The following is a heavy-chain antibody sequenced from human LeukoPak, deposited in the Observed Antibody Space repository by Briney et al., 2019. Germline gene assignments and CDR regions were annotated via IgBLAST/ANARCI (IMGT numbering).Heavy chain of an antibody. J-gene: IGHJ4*02. CDR3: ARAPKGLELPYYFDY. CDR1: GFTFSSYW. CDR2: INSDGSST. D-gene: IGHD1-7*01. V-gene: IGHV3-74*01. Sequence: PGGSLRLSCAASGFTFSSYWMHWVRQAPGKGLVWVSRINSDGSSTSYADSVKGRFTISRDNAKNTLYLQMNSLRAEDTAVYYCARAPKGLELPYYFDYWGQGTLVTVSS.